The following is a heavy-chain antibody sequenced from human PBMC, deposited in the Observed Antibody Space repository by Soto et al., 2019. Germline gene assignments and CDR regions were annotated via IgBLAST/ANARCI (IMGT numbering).Heavy chain of an antibody. CDR3: ARSSGGNFGIIIEGTNWFAP. D-gene: IGHD1-26*01. CDR1: RDTFTSYY. Sequence: ASVKVSCKAPRDTFTSYYINWVRQAPGQGLEWMGVINPHGGSTAYAQKFKGRATLTRDTSASTAYMEVSSLTSEDTAMYYCARSSGGNFGIIIEGTNWFAPWGQGTLVTVSS. CDR2: INPHGGST. J-gene: IGHJ5*02. V-gene: IGHV1-46*01.